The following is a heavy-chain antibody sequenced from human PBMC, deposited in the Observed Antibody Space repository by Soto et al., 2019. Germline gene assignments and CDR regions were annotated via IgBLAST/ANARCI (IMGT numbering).Heavy chain of an antibody. V-gene: IGHV4-34*12. J-gene: IGHJ3*02. CDR3: ARSPLGYDSVRQTWREVGDSFDI. CDR2: LIHGGST. CDR1: GASLGGFH. Sequence: PSETLSLTCAIYGASLGGFHWTWLRQAPGKGLEWIGELIHGGSTNYNPSLKSRVSFSLDTSKNQFSLHLMSVTAADTAVYYCARSPLGYDSVRQTWREVGDSFDIWGRGTPVTVSS. D-gene: IGHD3-16*01.